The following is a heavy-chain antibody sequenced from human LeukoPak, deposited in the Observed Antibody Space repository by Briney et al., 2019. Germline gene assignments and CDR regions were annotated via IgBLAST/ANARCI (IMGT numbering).Heavy chain of an antibody. Sequence: ASVKVSCKVSGYTLTALSMHWVRQAPGKGLEWMGGFDPEDGETIYAQKFQGRVTMTEDTSTDTAYMELSSLRSEDTAVYYCATAPIGAVAGTFFDYWGQGTLVTVSS. V-gene: IGHV1-24*01. D-gene: IGHD6-19*01. CDR2: FDPEDGET. CDR1: GYTLTALS. CDR3: ATAPIGAVAGTFFDY. J-gene: IGHJ4*02.